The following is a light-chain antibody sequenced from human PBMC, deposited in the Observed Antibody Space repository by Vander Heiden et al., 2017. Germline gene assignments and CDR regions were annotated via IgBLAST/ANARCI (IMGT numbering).Light chain of an antibody. CDR2: QDN. CDR3: QAWDTSTAWKV. J-gene: IGLJ2*01. Sequence: SYELTQPPSVSVSPGQTASTTCTGDKGRNKYACWYQQKPGQSPLLVIYQDNKRPSGIPERFSGSNSGNTATLTISGPQAMDEADYYCQAWDTSTAWKVFGGGTKLTVL. V-gene: IGLV3-1*01. CDR1: KGRNKY.